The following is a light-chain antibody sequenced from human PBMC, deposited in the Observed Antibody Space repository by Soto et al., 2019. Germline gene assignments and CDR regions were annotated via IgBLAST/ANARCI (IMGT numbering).Light chain of an antibody. Sequence: EIVLTQSPGTLSLSPGERATLSCRASQSSSNSYLAWYQQKPGQAPRLLIYGASRRASGIPDRFSGSGSGTDYTLTISGLEPEDFAVYYCHQDGSSPQNTFGQGTKLEIK. CDR1: QSSSNSY. J-gene: IGKJ2*01. V-gene: IGKV3-20*01. CDR3: HQDGSSPQNT. CDR2: GAS.